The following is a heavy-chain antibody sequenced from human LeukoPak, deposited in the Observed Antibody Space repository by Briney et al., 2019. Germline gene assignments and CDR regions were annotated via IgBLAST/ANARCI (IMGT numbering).Heavy chain of an antibody. Sequence: SCKASGGTFSSYAMHWVRQAPGKGLEWVAVISYDGSNKYYADSVKGRFTISRDNSKNTLYLQMNSLRAEDTAVYYCARDRVEMATTQTHFDYWGQGTLVTVSS. D-gene: IGHD5-24*01. V-gene: IGHV3-30-3*01. CDR1: GGTFSSYA. CDR2: ISYDGSNK. CDR3: ARDRVEMATTQTHFDY. J-gene: IGHJ4*02.